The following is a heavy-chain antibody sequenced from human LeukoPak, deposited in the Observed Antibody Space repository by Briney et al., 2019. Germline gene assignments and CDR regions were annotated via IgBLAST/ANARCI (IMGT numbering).Heavy chain of an antibody. J-gene: IGHJ4*02. D-gene: IGHD3-10*01. Sequence: GGSLKLSCAASGFTFSGSAMHWVRQASGKGLEWVGRIRSKANSYATAYAASVKGRFTISRDDSKNTAYLQMNSLRAEDTAVYYCAKSRLKSYPGTDFDYWGQGTLVTVSS. CDR1: GFTFSGSA. CDR3: AKSRLKSYPGTDFDY. CDR2: IRSKANSYAT. V-gene: IGHV3-73*01.